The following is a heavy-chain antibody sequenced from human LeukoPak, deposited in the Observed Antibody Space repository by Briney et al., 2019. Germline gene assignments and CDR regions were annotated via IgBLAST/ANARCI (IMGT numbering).Heavy chain of an antibody. V-gene: IGHV3-64*01. CDR2: IKNNGGGT. CDR3: ARVQSTVRGIQGPFDL. D-gene: IGHD3-10*01. Sequence: GGSLRLSCAASGFTFSTYAMHWVRQAPGKGLEYVSAIKNNGGGTYYASSVQGRFTISRDNSRSTLYLQMDSLRPDDMAIYYCARVQSTVRGIQGPFDLWGQGTLVTVS. CDR1: GFTFSTYA. J-gene: IGHJ4*02.